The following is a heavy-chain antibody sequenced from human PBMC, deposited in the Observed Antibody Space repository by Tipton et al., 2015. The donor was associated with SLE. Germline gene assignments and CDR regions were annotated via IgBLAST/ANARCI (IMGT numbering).Heavy chain of an antibody. V-gene: IGHV4-59*01. D-gene: IGHD5/OR15-5a*01. CDR3: ARVGLYYYYMDV. CDR2: IYYSGST. CDR1: GGSISSYY. Sequence: LTCTVSGGSISSYYWSWIRQPPGKGLEWIGYIYYSGSTNYNPSLKSRVTISVDTSKNQFSLKLSSVTAADTAVYYCARVGLYYYYMDVWGKGTTVTVSS. J-gene: IGHJ6*03.